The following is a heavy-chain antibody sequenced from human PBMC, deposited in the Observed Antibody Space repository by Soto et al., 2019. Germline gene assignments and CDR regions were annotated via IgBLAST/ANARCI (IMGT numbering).Heavy chain of an antibody. Sequence: GGSLRLSCAASGFTFSSYAMSWVRQAPGKGLEWVSAISGSGGSTYYADSVKGRFTISRDNSKNTLYLQMNSLRAEDTAVYYCAKEGERITIFGVVHLDAFDIWGQGTMVTVSS. D-gene: IGHD3-3*01. CDR3: AKEGERITIFGVVHLDAFDI. CDR1: GFTFSSYA. CDR2: ISGSGGST. V-gene: IGHV3-23*01. J-gene: IGHJ3*02.